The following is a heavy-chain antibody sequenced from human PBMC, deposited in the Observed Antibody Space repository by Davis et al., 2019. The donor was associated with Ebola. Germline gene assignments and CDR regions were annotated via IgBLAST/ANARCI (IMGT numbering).Heavy chain of an antibody. Sequence: SETLSLTCTVSGGSISSGGYYWSWIRQHPGKGLEWIGYIYYSRSTYYNPSLKSRVTISVDTSKNQFSLKLSSVTAADTAVYYCARDFGDTAMTDDAFDIWGQGTMVTVSS. V-gene: IGHV4-31*03. D-gene: IGHD5-18*01. CDR1: GGSISSGGYY. CDR3: ARDFGDTAMTDDAFDI. CDR2: IYYSRST. J-gene: IGHJ3*02.